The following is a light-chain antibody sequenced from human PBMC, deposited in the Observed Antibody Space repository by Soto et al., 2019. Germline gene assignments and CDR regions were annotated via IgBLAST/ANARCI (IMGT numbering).Light chain of an antibody. CDR2: AAS. CDR3: QKLNSYPRT. CDR1: QGISSY. Sequence: DIQLTQSPSFLSASVGDRVTITCRASQGISSYLAWYQQKPGKAPKLLIYAASTLQSGVPSRFSGSGSGTEFTLTISRLQTEDFATYYCQKLNSYPRTFGQGTKVEIK. V-gene: IGKV1-9*01. J-gene: IGKJ1*01.